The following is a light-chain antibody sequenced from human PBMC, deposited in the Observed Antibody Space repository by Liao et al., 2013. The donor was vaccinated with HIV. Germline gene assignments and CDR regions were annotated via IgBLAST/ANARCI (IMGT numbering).Light chain of an antibody. CDR3: QAWDSSTVA. J-gene: IGLJ2*01. CDR1: KLGDKY. Sequence: GSVAPGQTASITCSGDKLGDKYACWYQQKPGQSPVLVIYQDSKRPSGIPERFSGSNSGNTATLTISGTQAMDEADYYCQAWDSSTVAFGGGTKLTVL. V-gene: IGLV3-1*01. CDR2: QDS.